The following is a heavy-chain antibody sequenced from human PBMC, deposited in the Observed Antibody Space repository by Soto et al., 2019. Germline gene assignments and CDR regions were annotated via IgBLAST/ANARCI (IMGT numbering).Heavy chain of an antibody. CDR1: GFIFEEYA. V-gene: IGHV3-9*01. Sequence: EMELVESGGGVVQPGGSLRLSCAASGFIFEEYAMHWVRQAPGKGLEWVSGISWNSGTTGYADSVKGRFTISRDNAKNFLYLQMNSLRVEDTAFYYCAKDVMCGGDVDFYGLYVWGQGTTVSVSS. J-gene: IGHJ6*02. CDR2: ISWNSGTT. CDR3: AKDVMCGGDVDFYGLYV. D-gene: IGHD3-16*01.